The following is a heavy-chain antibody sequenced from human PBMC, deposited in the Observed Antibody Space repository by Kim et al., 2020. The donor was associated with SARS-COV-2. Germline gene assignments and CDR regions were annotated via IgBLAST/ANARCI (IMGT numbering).Heavy chain of an antibody. D-gene: IGHD3-22*01. CDR3: AGTYYYDSSGPFYGMDV. Sequence: LKSRDTISVDTSKNQFSLKLSSVTAADTAVYYCAGTYYYDSSGPFYGMDVWGQGTTVTVSS. J-gene: IGHJ6*02. V-gene: IGHV4-59*01.